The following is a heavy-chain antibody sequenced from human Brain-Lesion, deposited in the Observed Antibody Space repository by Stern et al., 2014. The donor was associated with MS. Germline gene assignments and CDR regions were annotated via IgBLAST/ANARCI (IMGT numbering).Heavy chain of an antibody. J-gene: IGHJ6*02. CDR1: GGSISSGGYY. CDR2: IFNSGST. CDR3: ARGRVVPGFQYYATDV. D-gene: IGHD2-2*01. Sequence: QLQLQESGPGLVKPSQTLSLSCTVSGGSISSGGYYWSWIRQPAGKGLEWIGRIFNSGSTSYNPSLKSRFTKSIDTSKNNSPLRLNSMTAADTAVYYCARGRVVPGFQYYATDVWGQGTTVIVSS. V-gene: IGHV4-61*02.